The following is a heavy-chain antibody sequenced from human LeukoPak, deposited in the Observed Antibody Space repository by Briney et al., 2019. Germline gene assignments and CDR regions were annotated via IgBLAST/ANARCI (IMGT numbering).Heavy chain of an antibody. V-gene: IGHV3-53*01. J-gene: IGHJ4*02. CDR1: GFTVSSNY. Sequence: GGSLRLSCAASGFTVSSNYMSWVRQAPGKGLEWVSVIYSGGSTYYADSVKGRFTISRDNSKNTLYLQMNSLRAEDTAVYYCAKSQAMVRGVIGYWGQGTLVTVSS. CDR2: IYSGGST. D-gene: IGHD3-10*01. CDR3: AKSQAMVRGVIGY.